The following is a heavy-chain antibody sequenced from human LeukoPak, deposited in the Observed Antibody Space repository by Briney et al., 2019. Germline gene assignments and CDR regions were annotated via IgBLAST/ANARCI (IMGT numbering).Heavy chain of an antibody. V-gene: IGHV4-4*09. D-gene: IGHD3-10*01. CDR1: GASISKSY. J-gene: IGHJ4*02. CDR3: ARMSGSGSYYNRKYHFDY. Sequence: PSETLSLTCTVSGASISKSYWSWIRQPPGKELEWIGCTFNSGSTRYNPSLGSRVTISEDTSRNQFSLRLTSVTAADTAVYYCARMSGSGSYYNRKYHFDYWGQGTLVTVSS. CDR2: TFNSGST.